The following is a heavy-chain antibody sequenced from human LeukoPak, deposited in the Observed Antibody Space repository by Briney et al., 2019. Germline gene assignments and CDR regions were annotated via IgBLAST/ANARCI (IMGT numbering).Heavy chain of an antibody. CDR3: ARVEEGYGSGRRGNFYYYYMDV. J-gene: IGHJ6*03. CDR2: VHYSGST. D-gene: IGHD3-10*01. V-gene: IGHV4-59*01. CDR1: GSSITGYY. Sequence: KASQTLSLTCSVSGSSITGYYWSWIRQPPGKGLEWIGYVHYSGSTNYNPSLKSRVTISVDTSKNQFSLKLSSVTTADTAVYYCARVEEGYGSGRRGNFYYYYMDVWGKGTTVTISS.